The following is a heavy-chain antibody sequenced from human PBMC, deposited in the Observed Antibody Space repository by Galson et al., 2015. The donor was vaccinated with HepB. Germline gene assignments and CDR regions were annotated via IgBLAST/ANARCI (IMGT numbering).Heavy chain of an antibody. Sequence: CAASGFTFSSYAMSWVRQAPGKGLEWVSAISGSGGSTYYADSVKGRFTISRDNSKNTLYLQMNSLRAEDTAVYYCAKDLGGGFRRDGYNNYYYYGMDVWGQGTTVTVSS. CDR2: ISGSGGST. CDR1: GFTFSSYA. J-gene: IGHJ6*02. D-gene: IGHD5-24*01. CDR3: AKDLGGGFRRDGYNNYYYYGMDV. V-gene: IGHV3-23*01.